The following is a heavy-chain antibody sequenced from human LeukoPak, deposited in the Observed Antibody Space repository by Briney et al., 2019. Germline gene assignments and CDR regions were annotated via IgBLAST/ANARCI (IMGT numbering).Heavy chain of an antibody. Sequence: ASVKVSCKASGYIFTSYDINWVRQATGQGLEWMGWMNPNSGNRDYAQKFQGRVTMTRDTSISTAYMELSSLRSEDTAVYYCARGPIYDTSGYYPGGNWFDPWGQGTLVTVSS. CDR1: GYIFTSYD. CDR3: ARGPIYDTSGYYPGGNWFDP. CDR2: MNPNSGNR. V-gene: IGHV1-8*01. D-gene: IGHD3-22*01. J-gene: IGHJ5*02.